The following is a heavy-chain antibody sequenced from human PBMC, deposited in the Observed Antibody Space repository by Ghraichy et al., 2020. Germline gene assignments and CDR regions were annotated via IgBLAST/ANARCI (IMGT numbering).Heavy chain of an antibody. CDR1: GFTFSGSA. CDR3: TSIHNHCGGDCYAKPTYYYYGMDV. J-gene: IGHJ6*02. CDR2: IRSKANSYAT. Sequence: GGSLRLSCAASGFTFSGSAMHWVRQASGKGLEWVGRIRSKANSYATAYAASVKGRFTISRDDSKNTAYLQMNSLKTEDTAVYYCTSIHNHCGGDCYAKPTYYYYGMDVWGQGTTVTVSS. D-gene: IGHD2-21*02. V-gene: IGHV3-73*01.